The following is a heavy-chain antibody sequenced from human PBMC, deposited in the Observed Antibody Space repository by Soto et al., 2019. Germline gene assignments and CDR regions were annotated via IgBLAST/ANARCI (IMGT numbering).Heavy chain of an antibody. V-gene: IGHV1-2*04. J-gene: IGHJ6*02. CDR3: ARIKWGLNYYNGMDV. Sequence: QVQLVQSGAEVKKPGASVKVSCKASGYSFTDYHIHWVRQAPGQGLEWLGRINPKSGGTSTAQKFQGWVTMTTDTSISTASMELTRLRPDDTAVYYCARIKWGLNYYNGMDVWGQGTTVSVSS. CDR2: INPKSGGT. CDR1: GYSFTDYH. D-gene: IGHD1-26*01.